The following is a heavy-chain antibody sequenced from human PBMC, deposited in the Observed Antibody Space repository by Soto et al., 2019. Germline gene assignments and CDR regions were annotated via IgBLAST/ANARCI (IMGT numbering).Heavy chain of an antibody. CDR2: TYYTGST. Sequence: PSETLSLTCSVSGASISRGGYYWTWIRQHPGKGLEWIGYTYYTGSTFYNPSLRSRATISVDTSKNHFSLSLRSVTAGDTAVYYCARDCGLCMGGNCLAYWGQGTLVTVSS. CDR3: ARDCGLCMGGNCLAY. CDR1: GASISRGGYY. D-gene: IGHD2-15*01. J-gene: IGHJ4*02. V-gene: IGHV4-31*03.